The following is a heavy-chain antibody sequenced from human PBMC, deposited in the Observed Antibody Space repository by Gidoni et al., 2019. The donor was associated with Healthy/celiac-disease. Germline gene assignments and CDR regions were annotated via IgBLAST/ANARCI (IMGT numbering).Heavy chain of an antibody. Sequence: EVQLVESGGGLVKPGGSLRLSCAASGFTFSSYRMNWVRQAPGKGLEWVSSISSSSSYIYYADSVKGRFTISRDNAKNSLYLQMNSLRAEDTAVYYCARGGGYGDSNYYYGMDVWGQGTTVTVSS. J-gene: IGHJ6*02. D-gene: IGHD4-17*01. CDR3: ARGGGYGDSNYYYGMDV. CDR1: GFTFSSYR. V-gene: IGHV3-21*01. CDR2: ISSSSSYI.